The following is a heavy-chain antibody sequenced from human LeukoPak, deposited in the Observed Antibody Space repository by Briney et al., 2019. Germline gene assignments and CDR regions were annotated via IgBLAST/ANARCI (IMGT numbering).Heavy chain of an antibody. D-gene: IGHD1-14*01. J-gene: IGHJ4*02. CDR2: IKQDGSEK. CDR1: GFPFSAYW. V-gene: IGHV3-7*01. Sequence: AGGSLRLSCAASGFPFSAYWMNWVRQAPGKRLEWVANIKQDGSEKYYVDSVKGRFTISRDNSKNSLYLQMNSLRAEDTAVYYCARETRERGLYWGQGTLVTVSS. CDR3: ARETRERGLY.